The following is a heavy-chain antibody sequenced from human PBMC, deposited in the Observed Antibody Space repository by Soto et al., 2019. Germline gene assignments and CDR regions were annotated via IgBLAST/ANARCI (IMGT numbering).Heavy chain of an antibody. CDR3: AKDTWSIAAPLDY. Sequence: GGSLRLSCAASGFTFSSYGMHWVRQAPGKGLEWVAVISYDGSNKYYADSVKSRFTISRDNSKNTLYLQMNSLRAEDTAVYYCAKDTWSIAAPLDYWGQGTLVTVSS. D-gene: IGHD6-6*01. V-gene: IGHV3-30*18. CDR1: GFTFSSYG. CDR2: ISYDGSNK. J-gene: IGHJ4*02.